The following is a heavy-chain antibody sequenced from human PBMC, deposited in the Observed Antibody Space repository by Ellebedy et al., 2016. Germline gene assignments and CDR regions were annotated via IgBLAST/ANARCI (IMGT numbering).Heavy chain of an antibody. D-gene: IGHD5-12*01. CDR3: SKHVWGYDYFDY. Sequence: GGSLRLXCAASGFTFSTYWMHWVRQAPGKGLVWVSRINTDGSSATYADSVKGRFTISRDNAKNTLYLQMNSLRAEDTAVYYCSKHVWGYDYFDYWGPGTLVTVSS. V-gene: IGHV3-74*01. CDR2: INTDGSSA. CDR1: GFTFSTYW. J-gene: IGHJ4*02.